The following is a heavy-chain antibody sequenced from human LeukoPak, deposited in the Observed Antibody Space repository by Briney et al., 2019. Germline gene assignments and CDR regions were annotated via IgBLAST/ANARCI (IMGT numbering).Heavy chain of an antibody. V-gene: IGHV3-74*01. CDR2: INGDGSSR. Sequence: GGSLRLSCAASGFTFSSYWMHWVRQPLGKGLVWDSRINGDGSSRIYADSVKGRFTISRDNAKNTVYLQMTSLRAEDTAVYYCARDQAVGSTRDSWGQGTLVTVSS. CDR1: GFTFSSYW. J-gene: IGHJ4*02. CDR3: ARDQAVGSTRDS. D-gene: IGHD1-26*01.